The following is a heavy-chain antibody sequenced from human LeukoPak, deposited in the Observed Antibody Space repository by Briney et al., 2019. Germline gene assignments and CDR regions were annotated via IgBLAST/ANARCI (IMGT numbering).Heavy chain of an antibody. CDR3: ARERTGDYNSRRSQGLDV. J-gene: IGHJ3*01. CDR1: GYSFSIYY. CDR2: INPNSGGT. D-gene: IGHD3-10*01. Sequence: TSVRVSCKASGYSFSIYYIHWVRQAPVQGLEWMGWINPNSGGTNYAQKFQGRVTMTRDTSIDTASMELTSLTSDDTAIYYCARERTGDYNSRRSQGLDVWDQGTVVTVSS. V-gene: IGHV1-2*02.